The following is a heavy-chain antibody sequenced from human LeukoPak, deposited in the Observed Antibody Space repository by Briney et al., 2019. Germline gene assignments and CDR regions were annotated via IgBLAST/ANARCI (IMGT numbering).Heavy chain of an antibody. Sequence: GGSLRLSCAASGFTFTTYWMHWVRQAPGKGLVWVSHINSDGSITSYAESVKGRFTISRDNAKNTLYLQMNSLRAEDTAVYYCARDAVDTANAVWGQGTTVTVSS. CDR1: GFTFTTYW. D-gene: IGHD5-18*01. V-gene: IGHV3-74*01. CDR3: ARDAVDTANAV. J-gene: IGHJ6*02. CDR2: INSDGSIT.